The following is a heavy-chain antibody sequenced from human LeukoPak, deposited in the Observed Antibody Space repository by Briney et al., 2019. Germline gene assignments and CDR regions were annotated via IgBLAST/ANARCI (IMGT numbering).Heavy chain of an antibody. CDR2: INPNSGGT. D-gene: IGHD6-13*01. Sequence: ASVKVSCKASGYTFTGYYMHWVRQAPGQGLEWMGWINPNSGGTNYAQKFQGRVTMTRDTSISTAYMEPSRLRSDDTAVYYCARAGYSSSWSSQYYYYMDVWGKGTTVTVSS. CDR1: GYTFTGYY. CDR3: ARAGYSSSWSSQYYYYMDV. V-gene: IGHV1-2*02. J-gene: IGHJ6*03.